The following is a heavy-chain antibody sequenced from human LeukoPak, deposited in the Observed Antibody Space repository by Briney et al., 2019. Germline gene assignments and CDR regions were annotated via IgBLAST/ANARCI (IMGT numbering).Heavy chain of an antibody. V-gene: IGHV4-34*01. Sequence: SETLSLACAVYGGSFSGYYWSWIRQPPGKGLEWIGEINHSGSTNYNPSLKSRVTISVDTSKNQFSLKLSSVTAADTAVYYCASAESSSSEDDYYYMDVWGKGTTVTVSS. J-gene: IGHJ6*03. CDR2: INHSGST. CDR3: ASAESSSSEDDYYYMDV. CDR1: GGSFSGYY. D-gene: IGHD6-13*01.